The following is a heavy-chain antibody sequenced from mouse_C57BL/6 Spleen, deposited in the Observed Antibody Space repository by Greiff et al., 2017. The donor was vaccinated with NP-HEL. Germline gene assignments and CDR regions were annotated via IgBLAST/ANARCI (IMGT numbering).Heavy chain of an antibody. J-gene: IGHJ2*01. D-gene: IGHD1-1*01. CDR1: GYSITSGYY. CDR2: ISYDGSN. V-gene: IGHV3-6*01. Sequence: ESGPGLVKPSQSLSLTCSVTGYSITSGYYWNWIRQFPGNKLEWMGYISYDGSNNYNPSLKNRISITRDTSKNQFFLKLNSVTTEDTATYYCARGDYYGRDYFDYWGQGTTLTVSS. CDR3: ARGDYYGRDYFDY.